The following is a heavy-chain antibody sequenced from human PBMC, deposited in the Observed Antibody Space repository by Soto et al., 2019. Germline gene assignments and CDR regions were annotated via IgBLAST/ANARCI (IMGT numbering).Heavy chain of an antibody. D-gene: IGHD3-3*01. CDR1: GDSIKTRHW. Sequence: QVKLQESGPGLVRPSGTLSLTCIVSGDSIKTRHWRSRVGQSPGRGLDWIGDIFHTGTANYNPSLRSGVSISLDTSKNQYSLNLKTVTAADAAVYFCAGDQAGVEAGLPFDIWGQGTLVTVSS. CDR2: IFHTGTA. J-gene: IGHJ4*02. CDR3: AGDQAGVEAGLPFDI. V-gene: IGHV4-4*02.